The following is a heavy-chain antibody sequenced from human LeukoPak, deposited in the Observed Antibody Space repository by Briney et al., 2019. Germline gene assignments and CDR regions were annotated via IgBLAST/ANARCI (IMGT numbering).Heavy chain of an antibody. CDR1: GFTFSSYS. CDR3: ARDLIGYQAAPDY. Sequence: AGGSLRLSCAASGFTFSSYSMNWVRQAPGKGLEWVSSISSSSSYIYYADSVKGRFTISRDNAKNSLYLQMNSLRAEDTAVYYCARDLIGYQAAPDYWGQGTLVTVSS. V-gene: IGHV3-21*01. CDR2: ISSSSSYI. D-gene: IGHD6-13*01. J-gene: IGHJ4*02.